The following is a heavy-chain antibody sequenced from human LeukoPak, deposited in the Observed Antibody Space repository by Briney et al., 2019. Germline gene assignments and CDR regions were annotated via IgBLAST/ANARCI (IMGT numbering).Heavy chain of an antibody. CDR1: GFTFNNYW. Sequence: GGSLRLSCAASGFTFNNYWMHWVRQGPGKGLVWVSPINPDGTVTTYADSVKGRFTISRDNAKNTLYLQMNSLRAGDTAVYYCVRDSPSGFFDLWGRGTLVTVSS. CDR3: VRDSPSGFFDL. D-gene: IGHD6-19*01. J-gene: IGHJ2*01. CDR2: INPDGTVT. V-gene: IGHV3-74*01.